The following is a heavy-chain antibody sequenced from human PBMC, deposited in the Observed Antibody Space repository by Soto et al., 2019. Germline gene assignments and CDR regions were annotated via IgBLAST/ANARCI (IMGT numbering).Heavy chain of an antibody. CDR2: VYATGTT. Sequence: SETLSLTCNVSGGSISKFYWAWIRKTAGNGLEWMGRVYATGTTDYNPSLRSRVAMSVDISKKTFSLRLRSVTGADSGVYYCVRGGSKSLRDWFDPWGQGILVTVSS. CDR3: VRGGSKSLRDWFDP. V-gene: IGHV4-4*07. CDR1: GGSISKFY. J-gene: IGHJ5*02.